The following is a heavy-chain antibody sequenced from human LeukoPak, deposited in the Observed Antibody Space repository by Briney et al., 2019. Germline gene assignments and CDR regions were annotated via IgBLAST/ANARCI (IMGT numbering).Heavy chain of an antibody. J-gene: IGHJ6*03. CDR2: IWYDGSNK. V-gene: IGHV3-33*01. CDR1: GFTFSSYG. D-gene: IGHD2-2*02. CDR3: ARDIGDCSSLSCYNHYYYMDV. Sequence: GRSLRLSCAASGFTFSSYGMHWVRQAPGKGLEWVAVIWYDGSNKYYADSVKGRFTISRDNSKNTLYLQMNSLRAEDTAVYYCARDIGDCSSLSCYNHYYYMDVWGKGTTVTVSS.